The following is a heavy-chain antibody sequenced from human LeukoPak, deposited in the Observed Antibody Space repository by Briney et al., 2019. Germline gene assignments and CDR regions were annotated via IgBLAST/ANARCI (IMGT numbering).Heavy chain of an antibody. V-gene: IGHV1-2*06. CDR2: TNPDSGGT. CDR3: ARGVGPTPRGFDI. D-gene: IGHD1-26*01. J-gene: IGHJ3*02. Sequence: ASVKVSCKASGYTFTAKYMHWVRQAPGQGLEWMGRTNPDSGGTKYAQKFQGRVTMTRDTSISTAYMELSRLRSDDTAVYSCARGVGPTPRGFDIGGKGTMVTVSS. CDR1: GYTFTAKY.